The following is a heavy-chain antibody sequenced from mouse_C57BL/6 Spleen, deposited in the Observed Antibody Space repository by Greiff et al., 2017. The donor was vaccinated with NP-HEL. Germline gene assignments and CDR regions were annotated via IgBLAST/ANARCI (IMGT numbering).Heavy chain of an antibody. J-gene: IGHJ2*01. V-gene: IGHV1-61*01. CDR1: GYTFTSYW. Sequence: VQLQQPGAELVRPGSSVKLSCKASGYTFTSYWMDWVKQRPGQGLEWIGNIYPSDSETHYNQKFKDKATLTVDKSSSTAYMQLSSLTSEDSAVYYCARGAPGDYFDYWGQGTTLTVSS. CDR2: IYPSDSET. CDR3: ARGAPGDYFDY.